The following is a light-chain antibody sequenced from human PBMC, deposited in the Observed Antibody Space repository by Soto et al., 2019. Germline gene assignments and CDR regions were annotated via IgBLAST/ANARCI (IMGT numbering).Light chain of an antibody. CDR2: YDS. CDR1: NIGSKS. V-gene: IGLV3-21*04. Sequence: SYELTQPPSVSVAPGKTASITCGGNNIGSKSVHWYQQKPGQAPVLVIYYDSDRPSGIPERFSGSNSGNTATLTISRVEAGDEADYYCQVWDSLVVFGGGTQLTVL. CDR3: QVWDSLVV. J-gene: IGLJ2*01.